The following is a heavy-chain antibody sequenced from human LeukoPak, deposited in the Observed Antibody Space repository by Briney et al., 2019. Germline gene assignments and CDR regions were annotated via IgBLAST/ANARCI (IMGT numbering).Heavy chain of an antibody. CDR3: AYMRGLYYGIDY. CDR2: ISAAGGST. CDR1: GFTFTNYA. V-gene: IGHV3-23*01. D-gene: IGHD3-10*01. J-gene: IGHJ4*02. Sequence: GGSLRLSCAASGFTFTNYAMSWVRQAPGKGLEFVSAISAAGGSTYYAESVKGRLTISRDNSKNTLYLQMNSLRAEDTAVYYCAYMRGLYYGIDYWGQGTLVTVSS.